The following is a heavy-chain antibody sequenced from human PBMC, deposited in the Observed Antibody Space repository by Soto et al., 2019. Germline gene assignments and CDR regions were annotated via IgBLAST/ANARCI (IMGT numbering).Heavy chain of an antibody. CDR2: IYTSGST. Sequence: SETLSLTCTVSGGSISSYYWSWNRQPAGKGLEWIGRIYTSGSTNYNPSLKSRVTMSVDTSKNQFSLKLSSVTAADTAVYYCARGPMVRGVILLYYFDYWGQGTLVTVPQ. D-gene: IGHD3-10*01. V-gene: IGHV4-4*07. CDR3: ARGPMVRGVILLYYFDY. CDR1: GGSISSYY. J-gene: IGHJ4*02.